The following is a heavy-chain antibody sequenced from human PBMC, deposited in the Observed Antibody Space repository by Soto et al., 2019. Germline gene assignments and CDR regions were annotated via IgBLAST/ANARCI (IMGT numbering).Heavy chain of an antibody. V-gene: IGHV3-23*01. CDR2: IGGSGGGT. Sequence: WGSLRLSCAASGFTFSICAMSWVRQAPGKGLEWVSTIGGSGGGTTYADSVRSRFTISRDNSRNTLYLQVNSLSAEDTAVSYLAKDPPGSGSLSNNWGRRTL. CDR1: GFTFSICA. CDR3: AKDPPGSGSLSNN. J-gene: IGHJ4*01. D-gene: IGHD3-22*01.